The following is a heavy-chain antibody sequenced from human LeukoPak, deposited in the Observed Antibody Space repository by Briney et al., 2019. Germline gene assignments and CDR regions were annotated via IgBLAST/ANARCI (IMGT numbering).Heavy chain of an antibody. Sequence: GGSLRLSCAASGFTFSSYSMNWVRQAPGKGLEWVSSISSSSSYIYYADSVKGRFTISRDNVKNSLYLQMNSLRAEDTAVYYCARDRDYYDSSGYYYDRGDYFDYWGQGTLVTVSS. CDR2: ISSSSSYI. D-gene: IGHD3-22*01. V-gene: IGHV3-21*01. J-gene: IGHJ4*02. CDR1: GFTFSSYS. CDR3: ARDRDYYDSSGYYYDRGDYFDY.